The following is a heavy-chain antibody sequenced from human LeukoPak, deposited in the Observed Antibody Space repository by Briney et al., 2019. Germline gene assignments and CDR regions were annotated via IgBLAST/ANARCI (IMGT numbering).Heavy chain of an antibody. CDR2: IYYSGST. D-gene: IGHD6-13*01. CDR1: GGSISSYY. J-gene: IGHJ6*03. CDR3: ARVSEGVAAAKPYYYYYYMDV. Sequence: PSETLSLTCTVSGGSISSYYWSWIRQPPGKGLEWIGYIYYSGSTNYNPSLQSRVTISVDTSKNQFSLKLSSVTAADTAVYYCARVSEGVAAAKPYYYYYYMDVWGKGTTVTVSS. V-gene: IGHV4-59*01.